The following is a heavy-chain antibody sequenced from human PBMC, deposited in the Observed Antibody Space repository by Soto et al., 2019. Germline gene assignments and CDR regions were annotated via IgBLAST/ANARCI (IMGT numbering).Heavy chain of an antibody. CDR2: ISCYNGKT. J-gene: IGHJ6*02. V-gene: IGHV1-18*01. CDR3: ARDAPPPELRFLEWHNYDYNGMDV. D-gene: IGHD3-3*01. Sequence: ASVKVSCKTSGYSFTAYGISWVRQAPGQGLEWMGWISCYNGKTQYAQKVQGRVTMTTDTSTSTAYMEVRSLRSDDTAIYYCARDAPPPELRFLEWHNYDYNGMDVWGQGTTVTVSS. CDR1: GYSFTAYG.